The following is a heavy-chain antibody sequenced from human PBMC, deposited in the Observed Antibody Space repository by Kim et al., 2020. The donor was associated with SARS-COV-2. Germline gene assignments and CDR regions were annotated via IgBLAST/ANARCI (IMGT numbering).Heavy chain of an antibody. Sequence: ASVKVSCKASGYTFTSYYMHWVRQAPGQGLEWMGIINPSGGSTSYAQKFQGRVTMTRDTSTSTVYMELSSLRSEDTAVYYCARDQDKRVTNFGVLQVRGYYYGMDVWGQGTTVTVSS. CDR3: ARDQDKRVTNFGVLQVRGYYYGMDV. CDR2: INPSGGST. J-gene: IGHJ6*02. D-gene: IGHD3-3*01. CDR1: GYTFTSYY. V-gene: IGHV1-46*01.